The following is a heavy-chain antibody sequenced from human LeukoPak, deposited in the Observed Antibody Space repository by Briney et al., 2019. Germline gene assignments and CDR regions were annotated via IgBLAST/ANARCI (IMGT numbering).Heavy chain of an antibody. CDR2: INPSGGST. J-gene: IGHJ3*02. Sequence: ASVKVSCKASGYTFTSYYMHWVRQAPGQGLEWMGIINPSGGSTSYAQKFQGRVTMTRDTSTSTVYMELSSLRSEDTAVYYCAREVSCSRTSCYTKVDTATVDAFDIWGQGTMVTVSS. CDR3: AREVSCSRTSCYTKVDTATVDAFDI. V-gene: IGHV1-46*03. CDR1: GYTFTSYY. D-gene: IGHD2-2*02.